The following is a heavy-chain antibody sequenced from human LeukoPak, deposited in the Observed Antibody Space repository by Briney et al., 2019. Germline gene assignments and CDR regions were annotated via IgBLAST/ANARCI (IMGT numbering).Heavy chain of an antibody. CDR3: ARAPGGNAGNFQH. V-gene: IGHV4-59*01. D-gene: IGHD4-23*01. Sequence: SETLSLTCTVSGGSISTYYWNWIRQPPGKGLEWIGYIYYSGSTNYNPSLKSRVTISVDTSKNHFSLKLSSVTAVDTAVYYCARAPGGNAGNFQHWGQGTLVTVSS. J-gene: IGHJ1*01. CDR1: GGSISTYY. CDR2: IYYSGST.